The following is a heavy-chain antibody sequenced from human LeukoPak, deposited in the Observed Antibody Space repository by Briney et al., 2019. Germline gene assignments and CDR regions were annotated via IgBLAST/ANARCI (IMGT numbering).Heavy chain of an antibody. CDR3: AKDHVAAAPQRPYGMDV. CDR2: ISKDGSDK. J-gene: IGHJ6*02. Sequence: PGGSLRLSCAASGFTFSDYAMHWVRQAPGKGLEWVAVISKDGSDKYYPGSVRGRFTISRDNSKNTIYLQMDSLRAEDTAVYYCAKDHVAAAPQRPYGMDVWGQGTTVTVSS. V-gene: IGHV3-30-3*01. CDR1: GFTFSDYA. D-gene: IGHD6-13*01.